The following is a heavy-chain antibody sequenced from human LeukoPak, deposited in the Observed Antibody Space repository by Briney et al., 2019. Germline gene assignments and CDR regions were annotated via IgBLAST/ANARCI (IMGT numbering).Heavy chain of an antibody. CDR2: IIPIFATT. J-gene: IGHJ4*02. CDR3: ARDLANWGSSFDY. V-gene: IGHV1-69*05. Sequence: ASVKVSCKASGDTFNSYAISWVRQAPGQGLEWMGRIIPIFATTNYAQKFQGRVTITTDESTSTAYMELSSLRSEDTAVYYCARDLANWGSSFDYWGERTLVTVSS. CDR1: GDTFNSYA. D-gene: IGHD7-27*01.